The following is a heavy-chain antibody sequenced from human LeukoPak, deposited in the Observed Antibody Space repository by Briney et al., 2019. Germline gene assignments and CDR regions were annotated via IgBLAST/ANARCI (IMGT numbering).Heavy chain of an antibody. V-gene: IGHV4-59*12. J-gene: IGHJ4*02. CDR1: GGSISSYY. CDR2: IYYSGST. CDR3: ARRGYGDSPDY. Sequence: PSETLSLTCTVSGGSISSYYWSWIRQPPGKGLEWIGYIYYSGSTNYNPSLKSRVAISVDTSKNQFSLKLSSVTAADTAVYYCARRGYGDSPDYWGQGTLVTVSS. D-gene: IGHD4-17*01.